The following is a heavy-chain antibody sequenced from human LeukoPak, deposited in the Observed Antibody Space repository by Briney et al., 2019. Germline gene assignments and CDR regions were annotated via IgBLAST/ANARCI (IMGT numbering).Heavy chain of an antibody. CDR2: IYYSGST. CDR3: ARAGGFFSPFGY. J-gene: IGHJ4*02. V-gene: IGHV4-31*03. CDR1: GGSISSGGYY. D-gene: IGHD3-16*01. Sequence: SQTLSLTCTVSGGSISSGGYYWSWIRQHPGKGLEWIGYIYYSGSTYYNPALKGRVTISVDTSKNQFSLKLSSVTAADTAVYYCARAGGFFSPFGYWGQGTLVTVSS.